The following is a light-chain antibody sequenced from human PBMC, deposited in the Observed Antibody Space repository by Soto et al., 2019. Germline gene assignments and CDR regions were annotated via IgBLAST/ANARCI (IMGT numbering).Light chain of an antibody. CDR3: QQYNDWHPWT. J-gene: IGKJ1*01. Sequence: EIVMTQSPASLSASRVERITLSXQASKSIAKKLAWHQXKPXQAPRLXXXGASTRAADIPARFIGSGSGTEFSLTISSLQYEDFAIYYCQQYNDWHPWTFGQGTKVDIK. CDR2: GAS. V-gene: IGKV3-15*01. CDR1: KSIAKK.